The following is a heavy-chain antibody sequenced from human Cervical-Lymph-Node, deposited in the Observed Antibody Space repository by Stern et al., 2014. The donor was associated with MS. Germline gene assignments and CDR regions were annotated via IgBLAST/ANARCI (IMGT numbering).Heavy chain of an antibody. V-gene: IGHV3-48*02. CDR1: GFMFSIYS. CDR3: TRDYPGKSFDY. CDR2: INGSSSFI. J-gene: IGHJ4*02. Sequence: EVQLVESGGGLVQPGGSLRLSCAASGFMFSIYSMNWVRPAPGKGLEWVAHINGSSSFIKYADSVKGRFAISRDNGKNSLYLQMNSLRDEDTAVYYCTRDYPGKSFDYWGQGTLVTVSS.